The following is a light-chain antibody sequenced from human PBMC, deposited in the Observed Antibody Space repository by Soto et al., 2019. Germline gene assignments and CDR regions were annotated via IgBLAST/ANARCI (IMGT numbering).Light chain of an antibody. J-gene: IGLJ3*02. CDR3: QTWGTGPWV. CDR2: EVN. V-gene: IGLV2-8*01. CDR1: SSDVGGYNY. Sequence: QSVLTQPPSASGSPGQSVAISCTGTSSDVGGYNYVSWYQQHPGKAPKLMIYEVNKRPSGVPDRFSGSKSGNTASLTVSGLQAEDEADYYCQTWGTGPWVFGGGTKLTVL.